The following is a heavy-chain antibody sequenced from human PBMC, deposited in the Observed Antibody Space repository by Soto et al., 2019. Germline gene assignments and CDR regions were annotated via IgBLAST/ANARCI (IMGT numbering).Heavy chain of an antibody. Sequence: PSETLSLTCTVSGGSISSGDYYWSWIRQPPGKGLEWIGYIYYSGSTYYNPSLKSRVTISVDTSKNQFSLKLSSVTAADTAVYYCAREFGRRKYNWFDPWGQGTLVTVSS. J-gene: IGHJ5*02. CDR1: GGSISSGDYY. CDR3: AREFGRRKYNWFDP. CDR2: IYYSGST. D-gene: IGHD3-16*01. V-gene: IGHV4-30-4*01.